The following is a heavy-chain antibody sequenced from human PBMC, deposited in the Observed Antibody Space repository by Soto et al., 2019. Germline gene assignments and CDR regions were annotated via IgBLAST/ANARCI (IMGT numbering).Heavy chain of an antibody. CDR3: AGHHWGQAFDI. D-gene: IGHD7-27*01. V-gene: IGHV4-59*08. CDR2: IFYDGTT. J-gene: IGHJ3*02. Sequence: SETLSLTCTVSGGSLSDYYWNWIRQPPGKGLEWIGFIFYDGTTKYNPALDSRVTMSVDTSKIQFSLRLTSVTAADTAVYYCAGHHWGQAFDIWGPGSMVTVSS. CDR1: GGSLSDYY.